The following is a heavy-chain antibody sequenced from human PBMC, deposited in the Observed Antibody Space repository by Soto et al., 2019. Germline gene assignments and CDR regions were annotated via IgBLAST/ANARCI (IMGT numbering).Heavy chain of an antibody. V-gene: IGHV3-23*01. CDR2: ITGSSDYT. Sequence: PGGSLRLSCEASGSIFSSYAMNWVRQAPGKGLQWVSSITGSSDYTSYIASVKGRFTISRDNSKNTLYLQMNSLRAEDTAVYFCAKEQTTGAHYALDYWSQGTLVTVSS. D-gene: IGHD2-8*02. J-gene: IGHJ4*02. CDR3: AKEQTTGAHYALDY. CDR1: GSIFSSYA.